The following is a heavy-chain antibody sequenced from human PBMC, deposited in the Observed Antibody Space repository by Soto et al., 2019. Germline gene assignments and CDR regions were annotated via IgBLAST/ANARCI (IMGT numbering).Heavy chain of an antibody. V-gene: IGHV3-23*01. Sequence: PGGSLRLSCVVPGFTFRIHCSSLFCHAPGKGLEWVSALSASSDNTYYAASVKGRFTSLRDNSMNALYLQMNSLRIEDTAVYYCAHPRGYGVLDAYDIWGQGTMVTVSS. D-gene: IGHD4-17*01. CDR1: GFTFRIHC. CDR3: AHPRGYGVLDAYDI. J-gene: IGHJ3*02. CDR2: LSASSDNT.